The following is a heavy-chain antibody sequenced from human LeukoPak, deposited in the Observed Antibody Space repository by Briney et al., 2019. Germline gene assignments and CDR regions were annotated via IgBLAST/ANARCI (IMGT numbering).Heavy chain of an antibody. CDR2: IYDSGST. CDR1: GGSIRSSYYY. D-gene: IGHD2-15*01. J-gene: IGHJ3*02. V-gene: IGHV4-39*01. CDR3: ARSSRYCSGGSCYLPWVVPLRSDAFDI. Sequence: SETLSLTCTVSGGSIRSSYYYWGWIRQPPGKGLEWIGSIYDSGSTYYNPSLKSRVTISVDTSKNQFSLKLSSVTAADTAVYYCARSSRYCSGGSCYLPWVVPLRSDAFDIWGQGTMVTVSS.